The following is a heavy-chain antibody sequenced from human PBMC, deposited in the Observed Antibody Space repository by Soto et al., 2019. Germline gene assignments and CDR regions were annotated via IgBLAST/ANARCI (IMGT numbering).Heavy chain of an antibody. J-gene: IGHJ6*02. CDR3: ARESGGTGLDV. D-gene: IGHD1-1*01. CDR1: GFTFSAFE. V-gene: IGHV3-48*03. Sequence: GGSLRLSCAASGFTFSAFEMNWVRQAPGKGPEWLSYIYNSGSTMTYADSVKGRFAISRDNAKNSLYLEMYSLRAEDTAVYYCARESGGTGLDVWGQGTTVTVSS. CDR2: IYNSGSTM.